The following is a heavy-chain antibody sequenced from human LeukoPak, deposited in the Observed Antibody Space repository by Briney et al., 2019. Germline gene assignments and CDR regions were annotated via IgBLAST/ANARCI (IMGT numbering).Heavy chain of an antibody. J-gene: IGHJ5*02. Sequence: PSETLSLTCTVSGGSISSSSYYWGWIRQPPGKGLEWIGSIYYSGSTYYNPSLKSRVTISVDTSKNQFSLKLSSVTAADTAVYYCASPSAMVTSPHSYDPWGQGTLVTVSS. CDR1: GGSISSSSYY. CDR2: IYYSGST. CDR3: ASPSAMVTSPHSYDP. V-gene: IGHV4-39*07. D-gene: IGHD5-18*01.